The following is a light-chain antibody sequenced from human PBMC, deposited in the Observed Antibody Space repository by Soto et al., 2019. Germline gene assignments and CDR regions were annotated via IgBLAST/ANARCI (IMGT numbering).Light chain of an antibody. CDR3: CSYAGSFTYV. CDR2: DVS. V-gene: IGLV2-11*01. J-gene: IGLJ1*01. CDR1: SSDVGGYKS. Sequence: QSALTQPRSVSGYPGQSVTLSCTGTSSDVGGYKSVSWYQHHPGKAPKLMIYDVSKRPSGVPNRFSGSKSGNTASLTISGLQAEDEADYYCCSYAGSFTYVFGTGTKLTVL.